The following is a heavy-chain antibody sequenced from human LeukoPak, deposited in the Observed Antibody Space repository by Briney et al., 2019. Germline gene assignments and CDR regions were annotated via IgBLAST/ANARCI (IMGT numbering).Heavy chain of an antibody. J-gene: IGHJ5*02. Sequence: SETLSLTCIVSGGSINSYWSWIRQPAGKGLEWIGRISGSGTITYNPALQSRLTISIDTSKNQFSLKLMSVTAADTAVYYCARDSGTTGEAKFDPWGQGILVTVPS. CDR3: ARDSGTTGEAKFDP. D-gene: IGHD3-10*01. CDR2: ISGSGTI. CDR1: GGSINSY. V-gene: IGHV4-4*07.